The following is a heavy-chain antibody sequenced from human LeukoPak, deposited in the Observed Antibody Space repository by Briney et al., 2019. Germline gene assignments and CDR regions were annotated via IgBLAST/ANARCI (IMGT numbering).Heavy chain of an antibody. CDR2: MNPNSGNT. CDR3: ARRTPAEYYYYYGMDV. D-gene: IGHD4-23*01. J-gene: IGHJ6*02. V-gene: IGHV1-8*01. CDR1: GYTSTSYD. Sequence: GASVKVSCKASGYTSTSYDINWVRQATGQGLEWMGWMNPNSGNTGYAQKFQGRVTMTRNTSISTAYMELSSLRSEDTAVYYCARRTPAEYYYYYGMDVWGQGTTVTVSS.